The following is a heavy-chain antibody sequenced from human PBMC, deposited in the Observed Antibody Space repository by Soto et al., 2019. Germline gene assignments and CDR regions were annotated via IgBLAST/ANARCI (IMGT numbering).Heavy chain of an antibody. J-gene: IGHJ4*02. D-gene: IGHD3-22*01. CDR1: GYSINSADYY. CDR3: ARVVQFYDSSGYSFYYFDY. Sequence: PXEALSVTCTVSGYSINSADYYWSWLRQPPGKGLEWIGYIYYSRSDYYNPSLGRRATITIDTSRNQFSLNLMSVTAADTAVYYCARVVQFYDSSGYSFYYFDYWGQGALVTVSS. CDR2: IYYSRSD. V-gene: IGHV4-30-4*01.